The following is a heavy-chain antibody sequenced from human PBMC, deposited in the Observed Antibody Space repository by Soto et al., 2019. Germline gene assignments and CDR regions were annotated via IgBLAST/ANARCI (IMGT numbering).Heavy chain of an antibody. Sequence: PGGSLRLSCAASGFTFNTYAMSWVRQAPGKGLEWVSIISGSGDTTFYADSVKGRFTISRDNSKNTLYLQMNSLRAEDTAVYYCAKENYYDSSGYYVQGFDYWGQGTLVTVSS. D-gene: IGHD3-22*01. CDR2: ISGSGDTT. J-gene: IGHJ4*02. V-gene: IGHV3-23*01. CDR3: AKENYYDSSGYYVQGFDY. CDR1: GFTFNTYA.